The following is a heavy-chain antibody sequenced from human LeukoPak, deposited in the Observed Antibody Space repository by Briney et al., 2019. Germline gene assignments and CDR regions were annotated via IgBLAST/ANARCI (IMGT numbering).Heavy chain of an antibody. CDR1: GGSISSHY. Sequence: PSETLSLTCTVSGGSISSHYWSWTRQPPGKGLEWIGYIYYSGSTNYNPSLKSRVTISVDTSKNQFSLKLSSVTAADTAVYYCARSPGLATVTTNWFDPWGQGTLVTVSS. CDR3: ARSPGLATVTTNWFDP. D-gene: IGHD4-11*01. CDR2: IYYSGST. J-gene: IGHJ5*02. V-gene: IGHV4-59*11.